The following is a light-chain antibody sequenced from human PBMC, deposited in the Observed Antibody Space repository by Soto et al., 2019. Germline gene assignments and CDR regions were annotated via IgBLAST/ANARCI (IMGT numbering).Light chain of an antibody. V-gene: IGKV1-5*03. CDR2: KAS. CDR1: QTMSGL. CDR3: QQYNSYPLT. J-gene: IGKJ5*01. Sequence: DIQRTQSPSTLSASAGDRVAITCQASQTMSGLLAWYQQKPGRAPTLLIYKASTLESGVPSRFCGSGSGTEFTLTISSLQPDDFATYYCQQYNSYPLTFGQGTRLEIK.